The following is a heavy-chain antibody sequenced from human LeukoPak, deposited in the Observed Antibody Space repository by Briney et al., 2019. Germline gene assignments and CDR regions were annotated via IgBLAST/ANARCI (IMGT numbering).Heavy chain of an antibody. CDR3: AGGRGSYMDY. J-gene: IGHJ4*02. Sequence: SETLSLTCTVSGGSISSYYWGWIRQPPGKGLEWIGSIYYSGSTYYNPSLKSRVTISVDTSKNQFSLKLSSVTAADTAVYYCAGGRGSYMDYWGQGTLVTVSS. D-gene: IGHD1-26*01. CDR2: IYYSGST. V-gene: IGHV4-39*01. CDR1: GGSISSYY.